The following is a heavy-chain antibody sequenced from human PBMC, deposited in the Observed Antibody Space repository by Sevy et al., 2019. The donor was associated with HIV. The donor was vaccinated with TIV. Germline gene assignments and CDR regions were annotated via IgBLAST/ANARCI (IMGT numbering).Heavy chain of an antibody. D-gene: IGHD3-3*01. CDR1: GFTFSSYS. CDR2: ISSSSSTI. V-gene: IGHV3-48*01. Sequence: GGSLRLSCAASGFTFSSYSMNWVRQAPGKGLEWVSYISSSSSTIYYADSVKGGFTISRDNAKNSLYLQMNSLRAEDTAVYYCARVPITIFGVVHYGMDVWGQGTTVTVSS. CDR3: ARVPITIFGVVHYGMDV. J-gene: IGHJ6*02.